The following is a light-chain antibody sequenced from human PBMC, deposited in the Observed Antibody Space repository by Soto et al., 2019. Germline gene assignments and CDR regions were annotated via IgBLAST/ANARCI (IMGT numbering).Light chain of an antibody. CDR3: QQLNSYVLT. CDR1: QSISTN. CDR2: IAS. J-gene: IGKJ4*01. Sequence: EVVMTQNTDPLSLSPGERATLSCRASQSISTNLAWYQQKPGQAPSLLIFIASTRATGVPARFSGSGSGTEFTLTISSGQHDDFATYYCQQLNSYVLTFGGGTMVDIK. V-gene: IGKV3-15*01.